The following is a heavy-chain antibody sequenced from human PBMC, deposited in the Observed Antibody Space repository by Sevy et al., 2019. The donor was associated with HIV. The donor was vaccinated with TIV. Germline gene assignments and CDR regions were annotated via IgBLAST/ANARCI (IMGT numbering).Heavy chain of an antibody. J-gene: IGHJ4*02. Sequence: ASVKVSCKASGYFFTGYYLHWVRQTPGQGLEWMGRINPNSGGTNYAQNFQGRVTMTRDTSISTAYMELSRLRSDDTAVYYCAGGGCYSSGWWTFDYWGQGTLVTVSS. CDR3: AGGGCYSSGWWTFDY. CDR2: INPNSGGT. D-gene: IGHD6-19*01. CDR1: GYFFTGYY. V-gene: IGHV1-2*06.